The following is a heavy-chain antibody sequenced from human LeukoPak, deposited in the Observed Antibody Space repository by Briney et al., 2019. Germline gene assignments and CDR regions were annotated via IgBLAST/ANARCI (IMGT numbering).Heavy chain of an antibody. J-gene: IGHJ4*02. CDR1: GYTFTTYW. CDR3: ARLYGRYYTH. Sequence: GESLKISCKGSGYTFTTYWIGWVRQMPGKGLEWMGIIYPSDSDTRYSPSFQGQVTISADKSISTAYLQRSSLKASDTAMYYCARLYGRYYTHWGQGTLVTVSS. D-gene: IGHD1-26*01. CDR2: IYPSDSDT. V-gene: IGHV5-51*01.